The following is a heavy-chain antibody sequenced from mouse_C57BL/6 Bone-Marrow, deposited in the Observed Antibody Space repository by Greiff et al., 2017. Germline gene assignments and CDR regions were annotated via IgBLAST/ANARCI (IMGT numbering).Heavy chain of an antibody. J-gene: IGHJ4*01. V-gene: IGHV1-26*01. CDR2: INPNNGGT. CDR3: ARYYYGSWDYAMAY. CDR1: GYTFTDYY. D-gene: IGHD1-1*01. Sequence: VQLQQSGPELVKPGASVKISCKASGYTFTDYYMNWVKQSHGKSLEWIGDINPNNGGTSYNQKFKGKATLTVDKSSSTAYMELRSLTSEDSAVYYCARYYYGSWDYAMAYWGSGTSATAFS.